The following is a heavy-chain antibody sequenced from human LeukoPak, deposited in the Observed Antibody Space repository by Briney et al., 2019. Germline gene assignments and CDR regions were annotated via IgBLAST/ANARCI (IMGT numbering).Heavy chain of an antibody. Sequence: SETPSLTCAVSGGSISSSYWWSWIRQPPGKGLEWIGEIYHSGSTNYNLSLKSRVTISVDKSKNQFSLKLNSVTAADTAVYYCARDYCTSTTCPNWFDPWGQGTLVTVSP. J-gene: IGHJ5*02. D-gene: IGHD2-2*01. CDR3: ARDYCTSTTCPNWFDP. CDR1: GGSISSSYW. V-gene: IGHV4-4*02. CDR2: IYHSGST.